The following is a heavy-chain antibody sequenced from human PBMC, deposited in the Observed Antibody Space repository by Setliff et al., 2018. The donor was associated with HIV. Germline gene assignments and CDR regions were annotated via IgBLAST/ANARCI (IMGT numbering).Heavy chain of an antibody. CDR1: GFTVSTYS. D-gene: IGHD5-18*01. V-gene: IGHV3-64*04. CDR3: ASIELAAMVPVDY. Sequence: GGSLRLSCLVSGFTVSTYSLNWARQAPGKRPEYVAALSRGGDNTKYADSVKGRFIISRDNAKNSLFLQMNSLRAEDTAVYYCASIELAAMVPVDYWGQGTLVTVSS. J-gene: IGHJ4*02. CDR2: LSRGGDNT.